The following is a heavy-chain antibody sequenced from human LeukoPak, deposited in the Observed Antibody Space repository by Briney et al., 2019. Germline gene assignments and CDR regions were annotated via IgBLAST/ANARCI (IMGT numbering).Heavy chain of an antibody. V-gene: IGHV3-30*04. CDR3: ARDLGPYCTNGVCYGAGY. J-gene: IGHJ4*02. Sequence: PGRSLRLSCAASGFTFSSCAMHWVRQAPGKGLEWVAVISYDGSNKYYADSAKGRFTISRDNSKNTLYLQMNSLRAEDTAVYYCARDLGPYCTNGVCYGAGYWGQGTLVTVSS. CDR1: GFTFSSCA. CDR2: ISYDGSNK. D-gene: IGHD2-8*01.